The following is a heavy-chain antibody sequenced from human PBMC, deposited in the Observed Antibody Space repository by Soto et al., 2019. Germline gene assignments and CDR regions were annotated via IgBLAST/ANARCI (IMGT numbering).Heavy chain of an antibody. Sequence: SETLSLTCAVYGGSFSGYYWSWIRQPPGKGLEWIGEINHSGSTNYNPSLKSRVTISVDTSKNQFSLKLSSVTAADTAVYYCARGQSFYDILTGYPKKYFDYWGQGTLVTVSS. CDR3: ARGQSFYDILTGYPKKYFDY. CDR1: GGSFSGYY. D-gene: IGHD3-9*01. J-gene: IGHJ4*02. V-gene: IGHV4-34*01. CDR2: INHSGST.